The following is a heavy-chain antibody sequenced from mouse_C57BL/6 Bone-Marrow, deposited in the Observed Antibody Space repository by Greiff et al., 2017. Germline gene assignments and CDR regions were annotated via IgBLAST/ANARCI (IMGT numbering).Heavy chain of an antibody. CDR2: ISSGGDYI. CDR3: VTTVVDYAMDY. CDR1: GFTFSSYA. J-gene: IGHJ4*01. V-gene: IGHV5-9-1*02. Sequence: EVKLVESGEGLVKPGGSLTLSCAASGFTFSSYAMSWVRQTPEKRLEWVAYISSGGDYIYYADTVKGRFTISRDNARNTLYLQMSSLKSEDTAMYYSVTTVVDYAMDYWGQGTSVTVSS. D-gene: IGHD1-1*01.